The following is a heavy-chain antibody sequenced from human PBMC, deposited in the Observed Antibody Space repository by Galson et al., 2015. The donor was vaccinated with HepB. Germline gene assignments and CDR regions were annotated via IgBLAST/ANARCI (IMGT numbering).Heavy chain of an antibody. CDR1: GLTFGDYA. D-gene: IGHD3-16*02. Sequence: SLRLSCAVSGLTFGDYAVSWFRQAPGKGLEWVGFIRSKPYGGTTEYAASVKGRFTISRDDSKSIAYLQMNSLKTEDTAVYYCTRGRHDYVWGSYRFTLTFDYWGQGTLVTVSS. CDR3: TRGRHDYVWGSYRFTLTFDY. V-gene: IGHV3-49*03. J-gene: IGHJ4*02. CDR2: IRSKPYGGTT.